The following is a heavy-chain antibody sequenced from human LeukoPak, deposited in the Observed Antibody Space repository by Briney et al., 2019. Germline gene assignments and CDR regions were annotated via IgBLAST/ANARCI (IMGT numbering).Heavy chain of an antibody. CDR1: GGSISSYY. CDR2: IYHSGST. J-gene: IGHJ3*02. Sequence: SETLSLTCTVSGGSISSYYWSWIRQPPGKGLEWIGSIYHSGSTYYNPSLKSRVTISVDTSTNQFSLKLSSVTAADTAVYYCARSGENLDAFDIWGQGTMVTVSS. V-gene: IGHV4-59*08. D-gene: IGHD3-10*01. CDR3: ARSGENLDAFDI.